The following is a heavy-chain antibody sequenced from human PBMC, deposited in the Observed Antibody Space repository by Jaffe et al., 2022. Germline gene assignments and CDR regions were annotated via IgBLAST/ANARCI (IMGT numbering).Heavy chain of an antibody. CDR2: IYYSGST. CDR3: ARERYYDSSGHPARYFDY. D-gene: IGHD3-22*01. V-gene: IGHV4-59*01. Sequence: QVQLQESGPGLVKPSETLSLTCTVSGGSISSYYWSWIRQPPGKGLEWIGYIYYSGSTNYNPSLKSRVTISVDTSKNQFSLKLSSVTAADTAVYYCARERYYDSSGHPARYFDYWGQGTLVTVSS. CDR1: GGSISSYY. J-gene: IGHJ4*02.